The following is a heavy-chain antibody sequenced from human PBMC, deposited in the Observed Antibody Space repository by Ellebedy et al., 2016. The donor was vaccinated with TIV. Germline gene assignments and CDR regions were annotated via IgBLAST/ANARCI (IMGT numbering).Heavy chain of an antibody. V-gene: IGHV3-23*01. J-gene: IGHJ4*02. D-gene: IGHD3-10*01. Sequence: GGSLRLSCAASGFTYSSYAMSWVRQAPGKGLEWVSAISGSGGSTYYADSVKGRFTISRDNSKNTLYLQMNSLRAEDTAVYYCAKDTYYYGSGSYPDWGQGTLVTVSS. CDR3: AKDTYYYGSGSYPD. CDR2: ISGSGGST. CDR1: GFTYSSYA.